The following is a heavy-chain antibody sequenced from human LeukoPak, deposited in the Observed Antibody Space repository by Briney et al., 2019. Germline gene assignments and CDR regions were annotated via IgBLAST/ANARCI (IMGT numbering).Heavy chain of an antibody. CDR3: AIRTRIAARHYFDY. Sequence: PSETLSLTCAVSGASVSGSNYYWGWIRQPPGKGLEWIGNIYSSGSTNYNPSLKSRVTISVDTSKNQFSLKLRSVTAADTAVYYCAIRTRIAARHYFDYWGQGTLVTVSS. CDR1: GASVSGSNYY. D-gene: IGHD6-6*01. CDR2: IYSSGST. J-gene: IGHJ4*02. V-gene: IGHV4-39*07.